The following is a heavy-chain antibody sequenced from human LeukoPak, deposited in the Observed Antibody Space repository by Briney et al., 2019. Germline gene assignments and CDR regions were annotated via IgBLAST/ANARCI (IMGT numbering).Heavy chain of an antibody. CDR3: ARDVSWRIDY. CDR2: TYYRYRLYY. Sequence: SQTLSLTCAISGDSVSSNIAAWNWIRQSPSRGLEWLGRTYYRYRLYYDYALSVRSRITINPDTSKNQFSLHLNSVPPEDTAVYYCARDVSWRIDYWGQGTLVTVSS. D-gene: IGHD6-13*01. J-gene: IGHJ4*02. CDR1: GDSVSSNIAA. V-gene: IGHV6-1*01.